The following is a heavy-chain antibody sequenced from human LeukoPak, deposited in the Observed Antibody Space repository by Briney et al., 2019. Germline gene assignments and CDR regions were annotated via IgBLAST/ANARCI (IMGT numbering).Heavy chain of an antibody. Sequence: KAGGSLRLSCAASGFTFSDYYMSWIRQAPGKGLEWVSYISSSSSYTNYADSVKGRFTISRDNAKNSLYLQMNSLRAEDTAVYYCARRNVRHEQQLVDWGQGTLVTVSS. CDR2: ISSSSSYT. J-gene: IGHJ4*02. CDR1: GFTFSDYY. V-gene: IGHV3-11*03. CDR3: ARRNVRHEQQLVD. D-gene: IGHD6-13*01.